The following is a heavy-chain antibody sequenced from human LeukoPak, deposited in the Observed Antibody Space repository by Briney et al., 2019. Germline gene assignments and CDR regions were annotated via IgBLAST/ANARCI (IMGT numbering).Heavy chain of an antibody. Sequence: PSETLSLTCTVSGDSISSSYYYWVWIRQPPGKGLEWIGSIYYGGSTYSNPSLKSRVTISSDTSKNQFSLKLYSVTATDTAVYYCARDRGSLLWFGELFPFDPWGQGTLVTVSS. CDR3: ARDRGSLLWFGELFPFDP. CDR2: IYYGGST. CDR1: GDSISSSYYY. D-gene: IGHD3-10*01. V-gene: IGHV4-39*02. J-gene: IGHJ5*02.